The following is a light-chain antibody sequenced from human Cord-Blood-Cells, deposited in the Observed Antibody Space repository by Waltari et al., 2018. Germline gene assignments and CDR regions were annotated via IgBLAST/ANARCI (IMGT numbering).Light chain of an antibody. CDR2: DAS. V-gene: IGKV1-5*01. J-gene: IGKJ3*01. Sequence: DIQMTQSPSTLSASVGDRVTITCRASQSISSWLAWYQQKPEKEPKLLIYDASSLESGVPSRFRGSGSGTEFTITISSLQPDDFATYFCQQYNSYSPKRFTFGPGTKVDIK. CDR3: QQYNSYSPKRFT. CDR1: QSISSW.